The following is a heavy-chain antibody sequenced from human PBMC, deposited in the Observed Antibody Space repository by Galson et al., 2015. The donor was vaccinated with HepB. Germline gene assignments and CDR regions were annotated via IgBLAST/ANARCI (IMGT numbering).Heavy chain of an antibody. D-gene: IGHD3-22*01. J-gene: IGHJ4*02. CDR1: GYTFTSYG. Sequence: SVKVPCKASGYTFTSYGISWVRQAPGQGLEWTGWISAYNGNTNYAQKLQGRVTMTTDTSTSTAYMELRSLRSDDTAVYYCAIDSSGYWPPFDYWGQGTLVTVSS. CDR2: ISAYNGNT. V-gene: IGHV1-18*04. CDR3: AIDSSGYWPPFDY.